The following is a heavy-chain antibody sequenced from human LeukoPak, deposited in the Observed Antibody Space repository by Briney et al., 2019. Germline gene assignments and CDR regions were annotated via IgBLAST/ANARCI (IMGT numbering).Heavy chain of an antibody. J-gene: IGHJ4*02. D-gene: IGHD4-17*01. Sequence: KTGGSLRLSCAASGFTFSSYSMNWVRQAPGKGLEWVSSISSSSSYIYYADSVKGRFTISRDNAKNSLYLQMNSLRAEDTAVYYCASHRDYGVPFDYWGQGTLVTVSS. CDR2: ISSSSSYI. CDR3: ASHRDYGVPFDY. V-gene: IGHV3-21*01. CDR1: GFTFSSYS.